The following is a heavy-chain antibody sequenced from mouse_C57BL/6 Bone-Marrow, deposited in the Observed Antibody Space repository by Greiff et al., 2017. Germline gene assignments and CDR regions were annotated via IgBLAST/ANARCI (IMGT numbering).Heavy chain of an antibody. CDR1: GYTFTSYW. CDR2: IDPSDSYT. CDR3: AREVGGGCAY. D-gene: IGHD1-1*02. J-gene: IGHJ3*01. V-gene: IGHV1-69*01. Sequence: QVQLQQPGAELVMPGASVKLSCKASGYTFTSYWMHWVKQRPGQGLEWIGEIDPSDSYTNYNQKFKGKSTLTVDKSSSTAYMQLSSLTSEDSAVYYCAREVGGGCAYWGQGTLVTVSA.